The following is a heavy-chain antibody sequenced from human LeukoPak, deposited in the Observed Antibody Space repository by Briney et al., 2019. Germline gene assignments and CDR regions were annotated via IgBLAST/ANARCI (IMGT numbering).Heavy chain of an antibody. CDR2: IYYSGST. Sequence: SETLSLTCTVSGGSISSSSYYWGWIRQPPGKGLEWIGSIYYSGSTYYNPSLKSRVTISVDTSKNQFSLKLSSVTAADTAVYYCARDLGYGSRYFDLWGRGTLVTVSS. V-gene: IGHV4-39*07. CDR1: GGSISSSSYY. CDR3: ARDLGYGSRYFDL. D-gene: IGHD3-10*01. J-gene: IGHJ2*01.